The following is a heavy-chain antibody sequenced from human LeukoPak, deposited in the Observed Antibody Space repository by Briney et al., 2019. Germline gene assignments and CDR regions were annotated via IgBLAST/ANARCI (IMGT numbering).Heavy chain of an antibody. D-gene: IGHD6-13*01. CDR1: GFTFSSYA. CDR2: ISGSGGST. V-gene: IGHV3-23*01. CDR3: ARSLEGAGDY. Sequence: GGSLRLSCAASGFTFSSYAMSWVRQAPGKGLEWVSAISGSGGSTYYADSVKGRFTISRDNSRNTLYLQMGSLRVEDMAVYYCARSLEGAGDYWGQGTLVTVSS. J-gene: IGHJ4*02.